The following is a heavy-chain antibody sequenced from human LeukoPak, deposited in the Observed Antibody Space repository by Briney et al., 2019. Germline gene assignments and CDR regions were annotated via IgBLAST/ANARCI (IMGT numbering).Heavy chain of an antibody. D-gene: IGHD5-12*01. J-gene: IGHJ4*02. CDR1: GFTYSSYA. CDR3: ASMGLGGYDGSSDY. Sequence: GGSLRLSCAASGFTYSSYAMNWVRQAPGKGLEWVSYISSSSSTIYYADSVKGRFTISRDNAKNSLYLQMNSLRAEDTAVYYCASMGLGGYDGSSDYWGQGTLVTVSS. V-gene: IGHV3-48*04. CDR2: ISSSSSTI.